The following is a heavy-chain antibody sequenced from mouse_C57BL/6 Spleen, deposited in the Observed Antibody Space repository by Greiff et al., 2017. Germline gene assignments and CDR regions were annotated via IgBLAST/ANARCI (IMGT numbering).Heavy chain of an antibody. CDR1: GYTFTEYT. D-gene: IGHD2-1*01. CDR3: ARHGPRYYGNHSVYYYAMEY. Sequence: VQLQQSGAELVKPGASVKLSCKASGYTFTEYTIHWVKQRSGQGLEWLGWFYPGSGSIKYNEKFKDKATLTADKSSSTVYMELSRLTSEDSAVYFCARHGPRYYGNHSVYYYAMEYWSQGTSVTVSS. CDR2: FYPGSGSI. J-gene: IGHJ4*01. V-gene: IGHV1-62-2*01.